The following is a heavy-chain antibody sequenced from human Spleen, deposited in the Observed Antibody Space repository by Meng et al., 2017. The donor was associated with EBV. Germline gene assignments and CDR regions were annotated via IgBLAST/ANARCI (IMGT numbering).Heavy chain of an antibody. J-gene: IGHJ4*02. V-gene: IGHV3-11*01. CDR3: ATYRDYVLDY. D-gene: IGHD4-17*01. Sequence: QVQVVESGGGLVKPGGSWRLSCAASGFTFSDFYMSWIRQAPGKGLELFSYITSSGNPIYYADSVKGRFIISRDNAKNSLYLQMNSLRAEDAAVYYCATYRDYVLDYWGQGTLVTVSS. CDR2: ITSSGNPI. CDR1: GFTFSDFY.